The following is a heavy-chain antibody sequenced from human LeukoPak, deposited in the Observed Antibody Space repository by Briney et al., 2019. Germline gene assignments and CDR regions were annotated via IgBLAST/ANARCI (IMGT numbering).Heavy chain of an antibody. CDR2: IYNSGST. V-gene: IGHV4-59*08. CDR1: GGSISSYY. CDR3: AISAIDPFDI. D-gene: IGHD6-25*01. Sequence: SETLSLTCTVSGGSISSYYRSWVRQPPGKGLECIGYIYNSGSTNYNPSLKSRLSISVATPKNQFALNLISVTAADTAVYYCAISAIDPFDIWGQGTMVTVSS. J-gene: IGHJ3*02.